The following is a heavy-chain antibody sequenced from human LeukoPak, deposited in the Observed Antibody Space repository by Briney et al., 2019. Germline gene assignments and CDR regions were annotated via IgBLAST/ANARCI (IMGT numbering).Heavy chain of an antibody. J-gene: IGHJ4*02. Sequence: PGGSLRLSCAASGFTFGSYGMHWVRQAPGKGLEWVAFIRYDGSNKYYADSVKGRFTISRDNSKNTLYLQMNSLRAEDTAVYYCAKDRSDSSGYRSLFDYWGQGTLVTVSS. D-gene: IGHD3-22*01. CDR2: IRYDGSNK. CDR1: GFTFGSYG. CDR3: AKDRSDSSGYRSLFDY. V-gene: IGHV3-30*02.